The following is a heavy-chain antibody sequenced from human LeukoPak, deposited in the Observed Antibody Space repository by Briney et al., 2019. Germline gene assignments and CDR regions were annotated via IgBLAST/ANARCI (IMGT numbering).Heavy chain of an antibody. CDR2: IYHSGST. CDR1: GFTFSSYA. V-gene: IGHV4-38-2*01. Sequence: GSLRLSCAASGFTFSSYAMSWVRQAPGKGLEWIGSIYHSGSTYYNPSLKSRVTISVDTSKNRLFLNVTSVTAADTAVYFCARVKGSTWWTWFDPWGQGTQVIVSS. CDR3: ARVKGSTWWTWFDP. J-gene: IGHJ5*02. D-gene: IGHD6-13*01.